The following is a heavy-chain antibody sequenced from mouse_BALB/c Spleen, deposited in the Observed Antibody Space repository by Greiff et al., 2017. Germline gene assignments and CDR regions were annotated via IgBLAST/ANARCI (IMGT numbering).Heavy chain of an antibody. D-gene: IGHD1-1*02. V-gene: IGHV1-7*01. Sequence: VKLQESGAELAKPGASVKMSCKASGYTFTSYWMHWVKQRPGQGLEWIGYINPSTGYTEYNQKFKDKATLTADKSSSTAYMQLSSLTSEDSAVYYCARSNYWDYWGQGTTLTVSS. CDR3: ARSNYWDY. CDR2: INPSTGYT. J-gene: IGHJ2*01. CDR1: GYTFTSYW.